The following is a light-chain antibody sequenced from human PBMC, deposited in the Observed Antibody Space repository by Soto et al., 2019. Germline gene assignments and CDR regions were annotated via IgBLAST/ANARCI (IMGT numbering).Light chain of an antibody. J-gene: IGLJ1*01. CDR3: ASWDDRLDVFV. CDR2: GDD. V-gene: IGLV1-44*01. Sequence: QSALTQPPSASGTPGQRVTISCSGSSSSIGANRVSWYQQVPRTAPKLLIYGDDRRPSGVPDRFSGSKSGTSASLAISGLQSEDEADHYCASWDDRLDVFVFGNGTKVTV. CDR1: SSSIGANR.